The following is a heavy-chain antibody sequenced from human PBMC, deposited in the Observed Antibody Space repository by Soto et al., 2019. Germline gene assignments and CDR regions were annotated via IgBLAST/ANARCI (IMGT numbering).Heavy chain of an antibody. D-gene: IGHD3-3*01. V-gene: IGHV4-4*07. CDR2: IYTSGST. J-gene: IGHJ5*02. CDR3: ARGPRFSDWFDP. CDR1: GGSISSYY. Sequence: SETLSLTCPVSGGSISSYYWSWIRQPAGKGLEWIGRIYTSGSTNYNPSLKSRVTISLDTSMNYFSLRLSSVTAADTAVYYCARGPRFSDWFDPWGQGTLVTVSS.